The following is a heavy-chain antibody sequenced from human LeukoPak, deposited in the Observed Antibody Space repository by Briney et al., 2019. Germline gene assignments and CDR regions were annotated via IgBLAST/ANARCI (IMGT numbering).Heavy chain of an antibody. Sequence: PGGSLRLSCAASGFTFSSYSMNWVRQAPGKGLEWVSYISSSSSTIYYADSVKGRFTISRDNAKNSLYLQMNSLRAEDTAVYYCPRVEQQLGDNYSYNYMDVWAKGTTVTV. CDR2: ISSSSSTI. V-gene: IGHV3-48*04. D-gene: IGHD6-13*01. J-gene: IGHJ6*03. CDR1: GFTFSSYS. CDR3: PRVEQQLGDNYSYNYMDV.